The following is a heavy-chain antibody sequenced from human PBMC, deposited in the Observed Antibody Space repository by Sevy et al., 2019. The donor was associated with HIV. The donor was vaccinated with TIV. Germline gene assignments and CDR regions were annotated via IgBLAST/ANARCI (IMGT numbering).Heavy chain of an antibody. CDR2: ISSSGTTI. CDR3: ARKGGAYDIGFDP. V-gene: IGHV3-48*03. CDR1: GFTFSSYE. J-gene: IGHJ5*02. D-gene: IGHD3-22*01. Sequence: GESLKISCAASGFTFSSYEMTWVRQAPGKGLEWVSSISSSGTTIYYGDSVEGRFTISRDNPKNSLYLQMNSLRAEDTAVYYCARKGGAYDIGFDPWGQGTLVTVSS.